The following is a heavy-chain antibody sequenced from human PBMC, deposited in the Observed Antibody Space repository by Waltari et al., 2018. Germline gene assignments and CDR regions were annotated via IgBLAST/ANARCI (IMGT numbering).Heavy chain of an antibody. V-gene: IGHV3-53*01. J-gene: IGHJ3*01. CDR1: GFTVNSNY. D-gene: IGHD6-19*01. Sequence: EVQLVESGGGLIQPGGSLRLSCVGSGFTVNSNYMSWVRQVPGKGLEWVSNIPLGTNANYDESVRGRFTISRDNSKDTLYLQMNSLRVEDTAVYFCARHVSGPTRAAFDVWGQGTMVTVSP. CDR3: ARHVSGPTRAAFDV. CDR2: IPLGTNA.